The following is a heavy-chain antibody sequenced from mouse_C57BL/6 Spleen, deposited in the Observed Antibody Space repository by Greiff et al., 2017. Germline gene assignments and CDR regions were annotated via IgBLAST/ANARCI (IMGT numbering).Heavy chain of an antibody. J-gene: IGHJ4*01. V-gene: IGHV14-4*01. CDR3: TGDSSPDDAMDY. D-gene: IGHD1-1*01. CDR1: GFNIKDDY. Sequence: EVQLQESGAELVRPGASVKLSCTASGFNIKDDYMHWVKPRPEQGLEWIGWIDPENGDTEYASKFQGKATITADTSSNTAYLQLSSLTSEDTAVYYCTGDSSPDDAMDYWGQGTSVTVSS. CDR2: IDPENGDT.